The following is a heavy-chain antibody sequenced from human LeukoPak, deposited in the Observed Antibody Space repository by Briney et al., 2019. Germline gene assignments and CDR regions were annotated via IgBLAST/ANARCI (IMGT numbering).Heavy chain of an antibody. CDR3: AKDRRGGYYYYYMDV. J-gene: IGHJ6*03. D-gene: IGHD3-10*01. V-gene: IGHV3-9*01. CDR2: ISWNSSSI. Sequence: SLRLSCADSGFTFDDYAMHCVRQAPGKGLEWVSGISWNSSSIGYADYVKGRFTIPRDNAKNSLYLQMNSLRAEDTALYYCAKDRRGGYYYYYMDVWGKGTTVTVSS. CDR1: GFTFDDYA.